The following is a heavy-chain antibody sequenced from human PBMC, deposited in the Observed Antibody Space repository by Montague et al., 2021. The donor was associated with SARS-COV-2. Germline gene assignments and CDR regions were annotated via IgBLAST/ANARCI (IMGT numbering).Heavy chain of an antibody. Sequence: SLRLSCAASGFTFGSYEMNWFRQAPGKGPEWVSYISSSGSPIYYADSVKGRFTISRDNAKTSLYLQMNSLRAEDTAIYYCAREYGIAVAGTFIDCWGREPWSPSPQ. CDR1: GFTFGSYE. J-gene: IGHJ4*02. CDR2: ISSSGSPI. D-gene: IGHD6-19*01. CDR3: AREYGIAVAGTFIDC. V-gene: IGHV3-48*03.